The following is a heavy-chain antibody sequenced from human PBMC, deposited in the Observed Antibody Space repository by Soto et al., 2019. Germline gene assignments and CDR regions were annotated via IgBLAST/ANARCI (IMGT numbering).Heavy chain of an antibody. J-gene: IGHJ6*03. Sequence: SQTLSLTCAISGDSVSSNSAAWNWIRQSPSRGLEWLGRTYYRSKWYNDYAVSVKSRITINPDTSKNQFSLQLNSVTPEDTAVYYCARGAPTGRADYYYYMDVWGKGTTVTVSS. CDR1: GDSVSSNSAA. CDR3: ARGAPTGRADYYYYMDV. CDR2: TYYRSKWYN. D-gene: IGHD1-1*01. V-gene: IGHV6-1*01.